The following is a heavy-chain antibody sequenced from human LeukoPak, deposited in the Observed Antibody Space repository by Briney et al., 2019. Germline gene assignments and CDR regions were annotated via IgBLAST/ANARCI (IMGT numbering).Heavy chain of an antibody. CDR1: GYTFTGYY. D-gene: IGHD1-26*01. J-gene: IGHJ3*02. Sequence: ASVKVSCKASGYTFTGYYMHWVRQAPGQGLEWMGWINPNSGGTNYAQKFRGWVTMTRDTSISTAYMELSRLRSDDTAVYYCARESYSGSAPDAFDIWGQGTMVTVSS. V-gene: IGHV1-2*04. CDR3: ARESYSGSAPDAFDI. CDR2: INPNSGGT.